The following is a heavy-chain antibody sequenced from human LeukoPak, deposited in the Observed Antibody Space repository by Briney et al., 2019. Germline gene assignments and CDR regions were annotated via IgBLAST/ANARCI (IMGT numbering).Heavy chain of an antibody. D-gene: IGHD3-10*01. CDR2: SYYSGST. CDR3: ARAGGSGSYYNGFYYYYMDV. Sequence: PSETLSLTCTVSGGSISSYYWSWIRQPPGKGLEWIGYSYYSGSTNYNPSLKSRVTISVDTSKNQFSLMLSSVTAADTAVYYCARAGGSGSYYNGFYYYYMDVWGKGTTVTVSS. V-gene: IGHV4-59*01. CDR1: GGSISSYY. J-gene: IGHJ6*03.